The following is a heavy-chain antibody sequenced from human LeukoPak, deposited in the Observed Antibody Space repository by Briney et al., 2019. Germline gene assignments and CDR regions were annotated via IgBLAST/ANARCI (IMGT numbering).Heavy chain of an antibody. V-gene: IGHV4-39*01. D-gene: IGHD6-19*01. CDR1: GGSISSSSYY. J-gene: IGHJ4*02. CDR3: ARGVLDKQWLVGYYFDY. Sequence: PSETLSLTCTVSGGSISSSSYYWGWIRQPPGKGLEWIGSIYYSGSTYYNPSLKSRVTISVDTSKNQFSLKLSSVTAADTAVYYCARGVLDKQWLVGYYFDYWGQGTLVTVSS. CDR2: IYYSGST.